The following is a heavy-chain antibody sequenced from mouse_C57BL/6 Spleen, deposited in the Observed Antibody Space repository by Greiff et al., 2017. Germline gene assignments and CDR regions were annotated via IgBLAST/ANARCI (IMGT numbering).Heavy chain of an antibody. D-gene: IGHD1-1*01. Sequence: VQLQQPGAELVRPGSSVKLSCKASGYTFTSYWMHWVKQRPIQGLEWIGNIDPSDSETHYNQKFKDKATLTVDKSSSTAYMQLSSLTSEDSAVYYCATKFITTVEGFDYWGQGTTLTVSS. CDR3: ATKFITTVEGFDY. V-gene: IGHV1-52*01. CDR2: IDPSDSET. J-gene: IGHJ2*01. CDR1: GYTFTSYW.